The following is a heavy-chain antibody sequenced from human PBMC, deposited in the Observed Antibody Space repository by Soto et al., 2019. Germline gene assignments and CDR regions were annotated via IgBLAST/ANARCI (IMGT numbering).Heavy chain of an antibody. CDR3: ARDWGSGSYDS. D-gene: IGHD3-10*01. CDR1: GFTFSDHY. Sequence: QVQLVESGGGLVKPGGSLRLSCAVSGFTFSDHYMTWIRQAPGKGLEWVSYISGAGSLTSYADSVKGRFTISRDNAKNSLYGQMHTLRAEDRAVYYCARDWGSGSYDSWGQGTLVTVSS. J-gene: IGHJ4*02. V-gene: IGHV3-11*05. CDR2: ISGAGSLT.